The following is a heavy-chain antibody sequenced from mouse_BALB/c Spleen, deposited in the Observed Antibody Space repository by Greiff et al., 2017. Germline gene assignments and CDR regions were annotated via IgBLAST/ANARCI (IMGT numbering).Heavy chain of an antibody. J-gene: IGHJ3*01. CDR1: GYTFTSYW. Sequence: QVQLQQPGAELVKPGASVKLSCKASGYTFTSYWMHWVKQRPGQGLEWIGEINPSNGRTNYNEKFKSKATLTVDKSSSTAYMQLSSLTSEDSAVYYCARFYYGSRPYWGQGTLVTVSA. CDR3: ARFYYGSRPY. V-gene: IGHV1S81*02. CDR2: INPSNGRT. D-gene: IGHD1-1*01.